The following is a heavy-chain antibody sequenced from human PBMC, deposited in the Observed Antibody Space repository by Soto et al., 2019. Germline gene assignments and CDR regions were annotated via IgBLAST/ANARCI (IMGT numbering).Heavy chain of an antibody. J-gene: IGHJ6*02. CDR3: ARGNSGWYGNYYYGMDV. D-gene: IGHD6-19*01. V-gene: IGHV4-59*01. CDR2: IYYSGST. CDR1: GCSISSYY. Sequence: SETLSLTCTVSGCSISSYYWSWIRQPPGKGLEWIGYIYYSGSTNYNPSLKSRVTISVDTSKNQFSLKLSSVTAADTALYYCARGNSGWYGNYYYGMDVWGQGTTVTVS.